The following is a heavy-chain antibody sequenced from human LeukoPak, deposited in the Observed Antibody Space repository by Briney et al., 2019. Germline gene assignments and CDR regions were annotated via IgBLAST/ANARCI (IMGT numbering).Heavy chain of an antibody. CDR1: GFTFSSYG. V-gene: IGHV3-33*06. CDR2: IWYDGSNK. D-gene: IGHD3-3*01. J-gene: IGHJ4*02. Sequence: GRSLRLSCAASGFTFSSYGMHWVRQAPGKGLEWVAVIWYDGSNKYYADSVKGRFTISRDNSKNTLYLQMNSLRAEDTAVYYCAKDTEYDFWSGYYTPASDYWGQGTLVTVSS. CDR3: AKDTEYDFWSGYYTPASDY.